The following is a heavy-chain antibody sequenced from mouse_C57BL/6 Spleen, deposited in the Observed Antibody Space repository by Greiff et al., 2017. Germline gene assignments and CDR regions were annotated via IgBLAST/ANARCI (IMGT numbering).Heavy chain of an antibody. V-gene: IGHV5-9*01. J-gene: IGHJ4*01. D-gene: IGHD2-1*01. CDR2: ISGGGGNT. Sequence: EVMLVESGGGLVKPGGSLKLSCAASGFTFSSYTMSWVRQTPEKRLEWVATISGGGGNTYYPDSVKGRFTISRDNAKNTLYLQMSSLRSEDTALYYCARHGYYGNPYAMDYWGQGTSVTVSS. CDR3: ARHGYYGNPYAMDY. CDR1: GFTFSSYT.